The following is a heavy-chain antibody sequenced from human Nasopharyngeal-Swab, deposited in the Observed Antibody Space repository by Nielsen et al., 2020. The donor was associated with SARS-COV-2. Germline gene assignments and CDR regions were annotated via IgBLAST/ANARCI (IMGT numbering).Heavy chain of an antibody. D-gene: IGHD3-3*01. J-gene: IGHJ3*02. Sequence: GESLKISCAASGVTVSSNYMSWVRQAPGKGLEWVSVIYSGGSTYYADSVKGRFTISRDNSKNTLHLQMNSLRAEDTAVYYCARDFWNDAFDIWGQGTMVTVSS. V-gene: IGHV3-53*01. CDR1: GVTVSSNY. CDR3: ARDFWNDAFDI. CDR2: IYSGGST.